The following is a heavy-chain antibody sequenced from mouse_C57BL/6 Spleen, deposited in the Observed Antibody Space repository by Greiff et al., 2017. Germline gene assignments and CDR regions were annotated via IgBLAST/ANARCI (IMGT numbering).Heavy chain of an antibody. Sequence: EVKLMESGGGLVQPGGSLSLSCAASGFTFTDYYMSWVRQPPGKALEWLGFIRNKANGYTTEYSASVKGRFTISRDNSQSILYLQMNALRAEDSATYYCAGSSYGYFDVWGTGTTVTVSS. V-gene: IGHV7-3*01. CDR3: AGSSYGYFDV. CDR1: GFTFTDYY. D-gene: IGHD1-1*01. J-gene: IGHJ1*03. CDR2: IRNKANGYTT.